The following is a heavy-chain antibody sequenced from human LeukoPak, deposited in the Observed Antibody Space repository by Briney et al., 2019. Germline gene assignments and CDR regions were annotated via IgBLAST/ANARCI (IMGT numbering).Heavy chain of an antibody. CDR1: GFTFSDYY. Sequence: GGSLRLSCAASGFTFSDYYMSWIRQAPGKGLEWFSYISSSGSTIYYADSVKGRFTISRDNAKNSLYLQMNSLRAEDTAVYYCASQFYSYGSRNLGHWGQGTLVTVSS. D-gene: IGHD5-18*01. J-gene: IGHJ4*02. CDR3: ASQFYSYGSRNLGH. V-gene: IGHV3-11*01. CDR2: ISSSGSTI.